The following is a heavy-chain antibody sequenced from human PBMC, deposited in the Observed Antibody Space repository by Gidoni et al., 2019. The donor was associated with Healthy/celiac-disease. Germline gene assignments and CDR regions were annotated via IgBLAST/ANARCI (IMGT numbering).Heavy chain of an antibody. CDR1: GFTFSDYY. D-gene: IGHD1-26*01. V-gene: IGHV3-11*06. Sequence: QVQLVESGGGLVKPGGSLRLSCAASGFTFSDYYMSWIRQAPGKGLEWVSYISSSSSYTNYADSVKGRFTISRDNAKNSLYLQMNSLRAEDTAVYYCARDRVGATSLDYWGQGTLVTVSS. CDR2: ISSSSSYT. CDR3: ARDRVGATSLDY. J-gene: IGHJ4*02.